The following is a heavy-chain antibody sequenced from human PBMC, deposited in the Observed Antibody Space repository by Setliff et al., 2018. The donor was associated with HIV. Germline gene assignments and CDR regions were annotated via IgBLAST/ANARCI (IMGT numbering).Heavy chain of an antibody. CDR1: GDSISSHY. D-gene: IGHD6-19*01. CDR2: IYYSGNT. Sequence: SETLSLTCNVSGDSISSHYWSWIRQPPGKGLEWIGTIYYSGNTISNPSLKSRVTISVDTSKNLFSLKLTSVTPADTAVYYCARGGSSGWYAVVHFKYWGQGTLVTVSS. CDR3: ARGGSSGWYAVVHFKY. J-gene: IGHJ1*01. V-gene: IGHV4-59*11.